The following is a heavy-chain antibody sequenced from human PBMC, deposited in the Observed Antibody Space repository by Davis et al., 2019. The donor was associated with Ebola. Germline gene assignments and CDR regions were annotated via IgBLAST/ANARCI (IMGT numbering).Heavy chain of an antibody. Sequence: SETLSLTCTVSGGSISSGGYYWSWIRQHPGKGLEWIGYIYYSGSTYYNPSLKSRVTISVDTSKNQFSLKLSSVTAADTAVYYCARDAHIYYYDSSGYPHPHYYFDYWGQGTLVTVSS. CDR2: IYYSGST. D-gene: IGHD3-22*01. CDR1: GGSISSGGYY. J-gene: IGHJ4*02. V-gene: IGHV4-31*03. CDR3: ARDAHIYYYDSSGYPHPHYYFDY.